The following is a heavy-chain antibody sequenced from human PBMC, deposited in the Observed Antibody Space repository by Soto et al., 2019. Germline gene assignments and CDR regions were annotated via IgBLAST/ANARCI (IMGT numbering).Heavy chain of an antibody. CDR2: ISYDGSNK. CDR1: GFTFSSYG. V-gene: IGHV3-30*18. Sequence: VGSLRLSCAASGFTFSSYGMHWVRQAPGKGLEWVAVISYDGSNKYYADSVKGRFTISRDNSKNTLYLQINSLRAEDTAVYYCAKGYCSGGSCYWYFDYWGQGTLVIVSS. D-gene: IGHD2-15*01. J-gene: IGHJ4*02. CDR3: AKGYCSGGSCYWYFDY.